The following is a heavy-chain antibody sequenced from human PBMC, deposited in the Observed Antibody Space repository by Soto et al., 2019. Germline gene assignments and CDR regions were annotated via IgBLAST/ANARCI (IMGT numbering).Heavy chain of an antibody. Sequence: GESLKISCKGSGYSFTSYWISWVRQMPGKGLEWMGRIDPSDSYTNYSPSFQGHVTISADKSISTAYLQWSSLKASDTAMYYCARLPLHDILTGSNYYYYGMDVWGQGTTVTVSS. CDR3: ARLPLHDILTGSNYYYYGMDV. D-gene: IGHD3-9*01. CDR1: GYSFTSYW. V-gene: IGHV5-10-1*01. CDR2: IDPSDSYT. J-gene: IGHJ6*02.